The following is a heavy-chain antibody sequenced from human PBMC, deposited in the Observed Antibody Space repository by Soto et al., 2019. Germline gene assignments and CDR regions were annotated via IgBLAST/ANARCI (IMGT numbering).Heavy chain of an antibody. CDR2: TSGSGGST. CDR1: GFTFSSYA. Sequence: GGSLRLSCAASGFTFSSYAMSWVRQAPGKGLEWVSATSGSGGSTYYADSVKGRFTISRDNSKNTLYLQMNSLRAEDTAVYYCAKVWRGITGTGAFDIWGQGTMVTVSS. CDR3: AKVWRGITGTGAFDI. D-gene: IGHD1-20*01. V-gene: IGHV3-23*01. J-gene: IGHJ3*02.